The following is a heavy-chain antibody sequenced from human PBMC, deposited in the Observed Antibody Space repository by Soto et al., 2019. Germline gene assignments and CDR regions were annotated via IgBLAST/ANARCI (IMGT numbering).Heavy chain of an antibody. Sequence: QVQLVESGGGVVQPGRSLRLSCAASGFTFSSYAMHWVRQAPGKGLEWVAVISYDGSNKYYADSVKGRFTISRDNSKNTLYLQMNSLSAEDTAVYYCARASIAAAGTSYYFDYWGQGTLVTVSS. J-gene: IGHJ4*02. CDR3: ARASIAAAGTSYYFDY. V-gene: IGHV3-30-3*01. CDR2: ISYDGSNK. CDR1: GFTFSSYA. D-gene: IGHD6-13*01.